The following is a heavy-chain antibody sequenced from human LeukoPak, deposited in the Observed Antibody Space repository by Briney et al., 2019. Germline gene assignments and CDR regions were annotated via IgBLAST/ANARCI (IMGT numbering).Heavy chain of an antibody. J-gene: IGHJ5*02. CDR2: IHYSGSP. Sequence: TSETLSLTCTVSGGSNYWSWIRQPPGKGLEWIAYIHYSGSPHYNPSLKSRVTISIDTSKNQLSLKLNSVTAADTAVYYCARHSNWNGGVDWFDPWGQGTQVTVSS. CDR1: GGSNY. V-gene: IGHV4-59*08. D-gene: IGHD1-20*01. CDR3: ARHSNWNGGVDWFDP.